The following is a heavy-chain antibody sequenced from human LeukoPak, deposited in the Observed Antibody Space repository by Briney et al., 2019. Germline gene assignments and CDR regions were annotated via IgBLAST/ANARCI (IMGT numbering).Heavy chain of an antibody. J-gene: IGHJ6*03. D-gene: IGHD6-19*01. CDR2: IYTSGST. Sequence: SEXXSLTCTVSGGSISSYYWSWVRQPAGKGLEWIGRIYTSGSTNYKPSLTSRVTMSVDTSKKKCSLKLSSVTAADTAVYYCAREAYSSGWHYYYYYYMDVWGKGTTVTVSS. CDR1: GGSISSYY. CDR3: AREAYSSGWHYYYYYYMDV. V-gene: IGHV4-4*07.